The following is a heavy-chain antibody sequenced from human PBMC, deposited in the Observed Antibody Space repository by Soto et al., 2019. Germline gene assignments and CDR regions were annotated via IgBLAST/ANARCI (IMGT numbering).Heavy chain of an antibody. Sequence: LSLTCTVSGGSISNSGYYWNWVRQHPGKGLEWIGYIHYSGSTWYNPSLESRVTISVDTSKDQFSLKLRSVTAADTAVYYCARVRGSGSYAAYYFDSWGQGTLVTVSS. J-gene: IGHJ4*01. D-gene: IGHD3-10*01. CDR3: ARVRGSGSYAAYYFDS. V-gene: IGHV4-31*03. CDR1: GGSISNSGYY. CDR2: IHYSGST.